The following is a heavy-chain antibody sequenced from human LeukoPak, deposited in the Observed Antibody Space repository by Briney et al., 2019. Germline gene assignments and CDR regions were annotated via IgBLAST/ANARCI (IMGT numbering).Heavy chain of an antibody. V-gene: IGHV3-23*01. Sequence: GGSLRLSCAASGFTFSSYAMSWVRQAPGKGLEWVSAISGSGGSTYYADSVKGRLTISRDNSKNTLYLQMNSLRAEDTAVYYCAKDPMVRGIVGYWGQGTLVTVSS. D-gene: IGHD3-10*01. CDR2: ISGSGGST. J-gene: IGHJ4*02. CDR1: GFTFSSYA. CDR3: AKDPMVRGIVGY.